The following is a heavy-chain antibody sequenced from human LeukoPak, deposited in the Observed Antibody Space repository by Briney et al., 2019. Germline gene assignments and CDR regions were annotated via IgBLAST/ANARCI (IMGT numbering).Heavy chain of an antibody. CDR2: IYTSGST. D-gene: IGHD3-3*02. Sequence: SETLSLTCTVSGGSISSGSYYWSWIRQPAGKGLEWIGRIYTSGSTNYNPSLKSRVTISVDTSKNQFSLKLSSVTAADTAVYYCARVLQRAFFDYWGQGTLVTISS. CDR3: ARVLQRAFFDY. J-gene: IGHJ4*02. CDR1: GGSISSGSYY. V-gene: IGHV4-61*02.